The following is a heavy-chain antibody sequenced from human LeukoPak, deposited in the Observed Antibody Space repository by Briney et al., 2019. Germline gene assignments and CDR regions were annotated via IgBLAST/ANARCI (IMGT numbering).Heavy chain of an antibody. CDR2: IYYSRST. V-gene: IGHV4-61*05. J-gene: IGHJ4*02. CDR1: GGSITINTYS. Sequence: PSETLSLTCTVSGGSITINTYSWGWIRQPPGKGLEWIGYIYYSRSTNYNPSLKSRVTISLDTSKSQFSLKLTSVTAADTAVYYCARSGGYSSPQNYWGQGTLVTVSS. D-gene: IGHD6-19*01. CDR3: ARSGGYSSPQNY.